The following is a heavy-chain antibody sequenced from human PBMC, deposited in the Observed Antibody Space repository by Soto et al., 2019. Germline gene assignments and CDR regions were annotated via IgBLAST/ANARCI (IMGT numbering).Heavy chain of an antibody. D-gene: IGHD6-13*01. Sequence: QVQLVQSGAEVKKPGSSVKVSCKASGGTFNRYTITWVRQAPGQGLEWMGGIIPIFGSANYAQKFQGRVTITADESTSTAYMELSSLRSEDTAVYYCVISHIATRDFGSWGQVTLVTVSS. J-gene: IGHJ4*02. CDR2: IIPIFGSA. V-gene: IGHV1-69*01. CDR1: GGTFNRYT. CDR3: VISHIATRDFGS.